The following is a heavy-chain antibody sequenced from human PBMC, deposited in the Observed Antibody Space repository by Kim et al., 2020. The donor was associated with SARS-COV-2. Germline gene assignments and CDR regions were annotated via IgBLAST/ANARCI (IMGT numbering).Heavy chain of an antibody. CDR2: IIGGNGNT. V-gene: IGHV1-3*01. Sequence: ASVKVSCKASGYTFSNYAIHWVRQAPGQRLECMGWIIGGNGNTYYSPKFQGRVTFTRDTSATTAYMELSSLRSEDTDIYYCARGGGPGLGYWGQGTLVTVSS. D-gene: IGHD2-15*01. J-gene: IGHJ4*02. CDR1: GYTFSNYA. CDR3: ARGGGPGLGY.